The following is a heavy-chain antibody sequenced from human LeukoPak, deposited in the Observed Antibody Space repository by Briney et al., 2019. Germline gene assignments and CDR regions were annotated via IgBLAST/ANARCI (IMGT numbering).Heavy chain of an antibody. J-gene: IGHJ6*02. D-gene: IGHD1-26*01. CDR1: GFTFWSYG. Sequence: GGSLRLSCAASGFTFWSYGMHWVRQAPGKGLEWVSAISGSGGSTYYADSVKGRFTISRDNSKDTLYLQMNSLRAEDTAVYYCARASVGTYYYGMDVWGQGTTVTVSS. CDR3: ARASVGTYYYGMDV. CDR2: ISGSGGST. V-gene: IGHV3-23*01.